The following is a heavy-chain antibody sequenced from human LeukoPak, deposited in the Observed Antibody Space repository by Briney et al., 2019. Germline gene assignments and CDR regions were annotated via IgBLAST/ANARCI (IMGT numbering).Heavy chain of an antibody. D-gene: IGHD2-15*01. CDR2: INPNSGGT. Sequence: ASVKVSCKASGYTFTGYYMHWVRQAPGQGLEWMGWINPNSGGTNYAQKFQGRVTMTRDTSISTAYMELSRLRSDDTAVYYCARGRFGYCSGGSCYSGGWFDPWGQGTLVTVSS. J-gene: IGHJ5*02. CDR3: ARGRFGYCSGGSCYSGGWFDP. CDR1: GYTFTGYY. V-gene: IGHV1-2*02.